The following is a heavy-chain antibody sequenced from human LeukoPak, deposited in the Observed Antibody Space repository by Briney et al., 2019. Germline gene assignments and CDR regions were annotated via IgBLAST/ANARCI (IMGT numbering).Heavy chain of an antibody. CDR3: ARHSLGGDYYFDY. V-gene: IGHV4-39*01. D-gene: IGHD2-21*01. CDR2: IYYSGST. CDR1: GGSISSSSYY. Sequence: SETLSLTCTVSGGSISSSSYYWGWIRQPPGKGLEWIGSIYYSGSTYYNPSLKSRVTISVDTSKNQFSLKPSSVTAADTAVYYCARHSLGGDYYFDYWGQGTLVTVSS. J-gene: IGHJ4*02.